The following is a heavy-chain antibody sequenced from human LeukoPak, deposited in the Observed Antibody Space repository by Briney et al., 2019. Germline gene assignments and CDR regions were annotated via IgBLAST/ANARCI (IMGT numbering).Heavy chain of an antibody. J-gene: IGHJ4*02. CDR3: ARGRYYGILTGYYGTNRFDY. Sequence: SETLSLTCAVYGGSFSGYYWSWIRQPPGKGLEWIGEINHSGSTNYNPSLKSRVTISVDTSKNQFSLKLSSVTAADTAVYYCARGRYYGILTGYYGTNRFDYWGQGTLVTVSS. CDR2: INHSGST. D-gene: IGHD3-9*01. CDR1: GGSFSGYY. V-gene: IGHV4-34*01.